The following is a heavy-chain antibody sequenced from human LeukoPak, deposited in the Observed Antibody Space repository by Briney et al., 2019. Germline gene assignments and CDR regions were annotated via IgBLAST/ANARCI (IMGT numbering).Heavy chain of an antibody. CDR2: IIPIFGTA. CDR3: ARGEGYDFWSGYYMLDY. D-gene: IGHD3-3*01. V-gene: IGHV1-69*13. Sequence: SVKVSCKASGGTFSSYAISWVRQAPGQGLEWMGGIIPIFGTANYAQKFQGRVTITADESTSTAYMELSSLRSEDTAVYYCARGEGYDFWSGYYMLDYWGLGTLVTVSS. J-gene: IGHJ4*02. CDR1: GGTFSSYA.